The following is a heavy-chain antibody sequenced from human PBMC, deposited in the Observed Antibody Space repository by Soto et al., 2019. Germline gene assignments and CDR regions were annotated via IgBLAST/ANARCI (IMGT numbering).Heavy chain of an antibody. D-gene: IGHD3-22*01. V-gene: IGHV1-69*01. Sequence: QVQLVQSGAEMQQPGASVRVSCKASGGTFSKYAFSWVRQAPGQGLEWLGGTIPMFGTPNYAQKFQGRVAISADESTATVYMELSSLRSEDTAVYFCARPLRDRSYYYGMAVWGQGTKVTVSS. CDR2: TIPMFGTP. CDR1: GGTFSKYA. J-gene: IGHJ6*02. CDR3: ARPLRDRSYYYGMAV.